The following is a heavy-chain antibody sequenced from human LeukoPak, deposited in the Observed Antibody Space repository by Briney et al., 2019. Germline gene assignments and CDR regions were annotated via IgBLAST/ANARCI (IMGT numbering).Heavy chain of an antibody. CDR3: AKAADVLRYFDWLTAGFDY. D-gene: IGHD3-9*01. Sequence: PGVSLRLSGAASGFTFGSYAMSWVRQAPGKGLEWVSAISGSGGSTYYADSVKGRFTISRDNSKNTLYLQMNSLRAEDTAVYYRAKAADVLRYFDWLTAGFDYWGQGTLVTVSS. J-gene: IGHJ4*02. CDR1: GFTFGSYA. CDR2: ISGSGGST. V-gene: IGHV3-23*01.